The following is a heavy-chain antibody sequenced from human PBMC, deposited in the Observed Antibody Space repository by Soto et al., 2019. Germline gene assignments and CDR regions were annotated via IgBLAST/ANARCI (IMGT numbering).Heavy chain of an antibody. V-gene: IGHV3-23*01. CDR1: GFTLSIYA. CDR3: AKEALSGGVLDD. J-gene: IGHJ4*02. D-gene: IGHD2-8*02. CDR2: ISGNGGST. Sequence: GGSLRLSCAASGFTLSIYAMNWVRQAPGKGLEWVSAISGNGGSTYYADSVKGRFTISRDNSKNTLFLQMDSLRAEDTAVYYCAKEALSGGVLDDWGQGTLVTVSS.